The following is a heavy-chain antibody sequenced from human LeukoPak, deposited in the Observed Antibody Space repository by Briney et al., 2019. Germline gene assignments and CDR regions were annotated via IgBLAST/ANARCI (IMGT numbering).Heavy chain of an antibody. CDR1: GFTFSSYA. CDR3: AKDLYKPFYDFWSGPTYYYNYFDY. Sequence: GGSLRLSCAASGFTFSSYAMSWVRQAPGKGLEWVSAISGSGGSTYYADSVKGRFTISRDNSKNTLYLQMNSLRAEDTAVYYCAKDLYKPFYDFWSGPTYYYNYFDYWGRGTLVTVSS. D-gene: IGHD3-3*01. CDR2: ISGSGGST. V-gene: IGHV3-23*01. J-gene: IGHJ4*02.